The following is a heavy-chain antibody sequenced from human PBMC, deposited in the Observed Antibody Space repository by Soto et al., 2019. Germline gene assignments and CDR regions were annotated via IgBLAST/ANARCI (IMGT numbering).Heavy chain of an antibody. D-gene: IGHD1-26*01. CDR3: ARLVPGTDYFDY. CDR1: GYTFSRYV. V-gene: IGHV1-18*01. J-gene: IGHJ4*02. Sequence: QVQLVQSGAEVKKPGASVKLSCKASGYTFSRYVICWVRQAPGHGLEWMGWINVYTGKTNYAQKVEGRVIMTTDTSTSTGYMDLRSLRSDDTAVYYCARLVPGTDYFDYWGQGALITVSS. CDR2: INVYTGKT.